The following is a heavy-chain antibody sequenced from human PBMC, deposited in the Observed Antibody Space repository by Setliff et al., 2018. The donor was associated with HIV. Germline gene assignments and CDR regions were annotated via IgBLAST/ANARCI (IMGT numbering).Heavy chain of an antibody. V-gene: IGHV3-23*01. J-gene: IGHJ6*03. D-gene: IGHD1-1*01. CDR2: ISGSGGST. CDR3: AKGAPQLFSYMDV. Sequence: GGSLRLSCAASGFIFDDHGMNWVRQAPGKGLEWVSTISGSGGSTYYADSVKGRFTISRDNSKKTLFMQMNSLRAEDTAVYYCAKGAPQLFSYMDVWGKGATVTVSS. CDR1: GFIFDDHG.